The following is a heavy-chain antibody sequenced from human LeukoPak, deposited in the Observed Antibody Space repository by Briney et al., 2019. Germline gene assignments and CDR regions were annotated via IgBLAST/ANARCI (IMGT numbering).Heavy chain of an antibody. CDR2: ISSSGSTI. J-gene: IGHJ4*02. V-gene: IGHV3-11*01. CDR1: GFTFSDYY. D-gene: IGHD4-17*01. CDR3: ARDQQRVDYGDYVTH. Sequence: GGSLRLSCAASGFTFSDYYMSWIRQAPGKGLEWVSYISSSGSTIYYADSVKGRFTISRDNAKNSLYLKMNSLTAEDTAVYYCARDQQRVDYGDYVTHWGQGTLVTVSS.